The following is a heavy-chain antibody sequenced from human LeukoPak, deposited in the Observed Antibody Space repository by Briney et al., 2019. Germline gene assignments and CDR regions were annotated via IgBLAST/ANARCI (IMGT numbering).Heavy chain of an antibody. D-gene: IGHD6-19*01. CDR1: GFTFSSYA. V-gene: IGHV3-23*01. Sequence: GGSLRLSCAASGFTFSSYAMSWVXQAXGKXXXXXXXXXXXXGSTYYADSVKGRFTISRDNSKNTLYLQMNSLRAEDTAVYYCAKDNRVKQWLVLAKQNWFDPWGQGTLVTVSS. J-gene: IGHJ5*02. CDR2: XXXXXGST. CDR3: AKDNRVKQWLVLAKQNWFDP.